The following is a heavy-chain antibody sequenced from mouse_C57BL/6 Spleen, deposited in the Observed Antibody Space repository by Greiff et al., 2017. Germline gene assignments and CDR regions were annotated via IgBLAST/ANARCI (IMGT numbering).Heavy chain of an antibody. Sequence: DVKLQESGGGLVQPKGSLKLSCAASGFCFNTYAMNWVRQAPGKGLEWVARIRSKSNNYATDYADSVKDRFTISRYVSESMLYLQMNNLTTEDTAMYYCVREFSYQGDYWGQGTSVTVSS. V-gene: IGHV10-1*01. CDR2: IRSKSNNYAT. CDR1: GFCFNTYA. CDR3: VREFSYQGDY. J-gene: IGHJ4*01.